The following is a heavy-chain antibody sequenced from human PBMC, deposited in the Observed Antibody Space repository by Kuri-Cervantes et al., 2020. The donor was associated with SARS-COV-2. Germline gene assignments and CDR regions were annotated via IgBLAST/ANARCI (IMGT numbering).Heavy chain of an antibody. CDR1: GGSISSGDYY. V-gene: IGHV4-30-4*01. D-gene: IGHD2-2*02. J-gene: IGHJ4*02. CDR3: ARDVNYCSSTSCYND. Sequence: SETLSLTCTVSGGSISSGDYYWSWIRRPPGKGLEWIGYIYYSGSTYYNPSLKSRVTISVDTSKNQFSLKLSSVTAADTAVYYCARDVNYCSSTSCYNDWGQGTLVTVSS. CDR2: IYYSGST.